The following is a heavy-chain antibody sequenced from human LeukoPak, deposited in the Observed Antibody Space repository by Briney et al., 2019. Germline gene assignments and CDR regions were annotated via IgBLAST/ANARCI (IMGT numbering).Heavy chain of an antibody. Sequence: GGSLRLSCAASGFTFSSYEMNWVRQAPGKGLEWVSYISSSGSTIYYADSVKGRFTISRDNAKNSLYLQMNSLRAEDTAVYYCARPDYYRGAWSYGGDYWGQGTLVTVSS. CDR3: ARPDYYRGAWSYGGDY. D-gene: IGHD3-10*01. V-gene: IGHV3-48*03. J-gene: IGHJ4*02. CDR2: ISSSGSTI. CDR1: GFTFSSYE.